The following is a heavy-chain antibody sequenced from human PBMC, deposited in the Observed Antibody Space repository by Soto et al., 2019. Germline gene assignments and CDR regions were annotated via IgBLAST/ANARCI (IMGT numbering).Heavy chain of an antibody. V-gene: IGHV3-30*18. CDR2: ISYDGSNK. D-gene: IGHD6-6*01. Sequence: PGGSLRLSCAASGFTFSSYGMDWVRQAPGKGLEWVAVISYDGSNKYYADSVKGRFTISRDNSKNTLYLQMNSLRAEDTAVYYCAKDRPDAFDIWGQGTMVTVSS. CDR3: AKDRPDAFDI. J-gene: IGHJ3*02. CDR1: GFTFSSYG.